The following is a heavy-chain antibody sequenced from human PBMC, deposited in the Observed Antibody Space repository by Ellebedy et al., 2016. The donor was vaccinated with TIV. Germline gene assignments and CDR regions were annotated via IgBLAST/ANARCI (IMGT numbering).Heavy chain of an antibody. J-gene: IGHJ4*02. CDR1: GSSMSTYY. CDR3: ARGFYSSSWYQY. CDR2: MFYSGST. D-gene: IGHD6-13*01. Sequence: SETLSLXXNVSGSSMSTYYWTWIRQPPGKGLEWIGYMFYSGSTVYNPSLKSRVSMSVDMSKNQFSLNLTSVTAADTAVYYCARGFYSSSWYQYWGQGALVTASS. V-gene: IGHV4-59*12.